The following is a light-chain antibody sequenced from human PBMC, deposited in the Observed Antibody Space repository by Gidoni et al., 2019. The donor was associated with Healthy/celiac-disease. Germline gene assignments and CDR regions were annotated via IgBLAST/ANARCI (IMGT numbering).Light chain of an antibody. Sequence: DIVMTQSPLSLPVTPGEPASISCRSSQSLLHSNGYNYLDWYLQKPGQSPQLLIYLGSNRASGVPDRFSGSGSGTDFTLKISRVEAEDVGVITGAFXQXTKLEIK. J-gene: IGKJ2*01. CDR2: LGS. CDR3: A. V-gene: IGKV2-28*01. CDR1: QSLLHSNGYNY.